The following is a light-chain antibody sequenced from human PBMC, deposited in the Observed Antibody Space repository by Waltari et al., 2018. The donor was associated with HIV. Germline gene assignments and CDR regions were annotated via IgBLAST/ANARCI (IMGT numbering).Light chain of an antibody. CDR3: GAWDSSLTAYV. CDR1: NTNIGNNY. CDR2: DNN. Sequence: QSVLTQPPSVSAAPRQKVTISCSGNNTNIGNNYVSWYQHLPVPAPTRLVYDNNRRPSGIPGRFSGSKSGTSVTLGITGLQTGDEADYYCGAWDSSLTAYVFGSGTKVTVL. V-gene: IGLV1-51*01. J-gene: IGLJ1*01.